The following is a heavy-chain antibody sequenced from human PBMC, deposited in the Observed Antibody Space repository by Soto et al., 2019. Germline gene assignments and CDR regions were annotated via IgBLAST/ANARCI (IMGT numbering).Heavy chain of an antibody. Sequence: QVQLVQSGAEVKETGSSVKVSCKSSGYIFKNYAVTWLRQAPVQGLEWMGGIIPVFGTPDYSQKFRGRVTITADESTSTVYMELRSLTSEDTAVYYCARHLYDYVWGSYRHWGQGTLVTVSS. CDR1: GYIFKNYA. V-gene: IGHV1-69*01. D-gene: IGHD3-16*02. J-gene: IGHJ4*02. CDR2: IIPVFGTP. CDR3: ARHLYDYVWGSYRH.